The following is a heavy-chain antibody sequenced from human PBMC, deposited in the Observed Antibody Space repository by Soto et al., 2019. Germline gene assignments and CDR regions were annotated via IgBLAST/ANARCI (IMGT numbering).Heavy chain of an antibody. V-gene: IGHV3-23*01. D-gene: IGHD3-22*01. CDR3: AKSPGMYFYDSSGYYHYDY. CDR1: GFTFSSYA. CDR2: ISGSGVST. Sequence: GGSLRLSCAASGFTFSSYAMSWVRQAPGKGLEWVSAISGSGVSTYYADSVKGRFTISRDNSKNTLYLQMNSLRAEDTAVYYCAKSPGMYFYDSSGYYHYDYWGQGTLVTVSS. J-gene: IGHJ4*02.